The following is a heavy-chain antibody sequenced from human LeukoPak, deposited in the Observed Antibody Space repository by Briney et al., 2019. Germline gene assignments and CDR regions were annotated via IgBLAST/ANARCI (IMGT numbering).Heavy chain of an antibody. CDR3: ARVGKGIAVAGDWFDP. J-gene: IGHJ5*02. CDR1: GYTFTSYG. D-gene: IGHD6-19*01. CDR2: ISAYNGNT. V-gene: IGHV1-18*01. Sequence: ASVKVSCKASGYTFTSYGISWVRQAPGQGLEWMGWISAYNGNTNYAQKPQGRVTMTTDTSTSTAYMELRSLRSDDTAVYYCARVGKGIAVAGDWFDPWGQGTLVTVSS.